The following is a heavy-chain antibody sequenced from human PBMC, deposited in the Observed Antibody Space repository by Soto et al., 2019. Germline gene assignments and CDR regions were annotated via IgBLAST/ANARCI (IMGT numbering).Heavy chain of an antibody. CDR3: ARGRVDGGELDL. D-gene: IGHD1-26*01. CDR1: GFTFRTYG. Sequence: VQLVESGGGVVQPGRSLRLSCAASGFTFRTYGMYWVRQAQGKGLEWVAVIWYDASNKYYADSVKGRFTISRDNSENTLYLQMNSLRAEDTAVYYCARGRVDGGELDLWGQGTLVTVSS. J-gene: IGHJ4*02. V-gene: IGHV3-33*01. CDR2: IWYDASNK.